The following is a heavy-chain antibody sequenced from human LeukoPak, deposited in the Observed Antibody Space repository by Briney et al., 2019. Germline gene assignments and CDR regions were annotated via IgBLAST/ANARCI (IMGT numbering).Heavy chain of an antibody. CDR1: GYTFTSYD. D-gene: IGHD3/OR15-3a*01. J-gene: IGHJ6*03. V-gene: IGHV1-8*01. Sequence: ASVKVSCKASGYTFTSYDINWVRHATGQGLEWMGWMNPNSGNTGYAQKFQGRVTMTKNTSITTAYMDLSSLRSEDTAVYYCARALSWTTESYYYMDVRGKGTTVTVSS. CDR2: MNPNSGNT. CDR3: ARALSWTTESYYYMDV.